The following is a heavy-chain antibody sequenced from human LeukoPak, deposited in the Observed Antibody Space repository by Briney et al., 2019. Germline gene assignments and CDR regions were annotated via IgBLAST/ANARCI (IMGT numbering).Heavy chain of an antibody. CDR2: IYYSGST. CDR1: GGSISRYY. D-gene: IGHD3-3*01. J-gene: IGHJ4*02. Sequence: PSETLSLTCTVSGGSISRYYWSWIRQPPGKGLEWIGYIYYSGSTNYNPSLKSRVTISVDTSKNQFSLKLSSVTAADTAVYYCARAGGVRFLEWLSRGYYFDYWGQGTLVTVSS. V-gene: IGHV4-59*01. CDR3: ARAGGVRFLEWLSRGYYFDY.